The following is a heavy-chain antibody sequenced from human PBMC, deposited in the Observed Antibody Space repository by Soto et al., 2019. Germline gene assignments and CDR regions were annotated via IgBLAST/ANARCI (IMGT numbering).Heavy chain of an antibody. CDR1: GYTLTSYY. CDR2: INPTDDSA. Sequence: QVQLVQSGAEVKKPGASAKVSCTASGYTLTSYYMHWVRQAPGQGLEWMGVINPTDDSARYAQKFQGNVTLTRDTSTSTVSMELSSLKSEDTAVYYCAKDQKNRYGHTDPNNFYYGVDVWGQGTPVTVSS. CDR3: AKDQKNRYGHTDPNNFYYGVDV. D-gene: IGHD3-16*01. V-gene: IGHV1-46*01. J-gene: IGHJ6*02.